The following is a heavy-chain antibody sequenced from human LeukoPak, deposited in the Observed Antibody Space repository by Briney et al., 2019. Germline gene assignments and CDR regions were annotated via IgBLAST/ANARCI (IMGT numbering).Heavy chain of an antibody. J-gene: IGHJ6*03. CDR1: GGSFSSYY. CDR2: IYYSGST. D-gene: IGHD3-22*01. CDR3: ARGLNYYDSSGYYSPLRTYYYYYMDV. V-gene: IGHV4-59*01. Sequence: PSETLSLTCAVSGGSFSSYYWSWIRQPPGKGLEWIGEIYYSGSTNYNPSLKSRVTISVDTSKNQFSLKLSSVTAADTAVYYCARGLNYYDSSGYYSPLRTYYYYYMDVWGKGTTVTVSS.